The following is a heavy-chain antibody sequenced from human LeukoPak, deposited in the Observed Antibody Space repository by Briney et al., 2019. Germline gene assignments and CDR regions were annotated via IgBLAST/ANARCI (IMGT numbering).Heavy chain of an antibody. Sequence: GGSLRLSCAASGFTFSDYYMSWIRQAPGKGLGWVSYICSSGSTIYYADSVKDRFTISRDNAKNSLYLQMNSLRAEDTAVYYCERDRMITFGGVIFDYWGQGALVTVSS. J-gene: IGHJ4*02. D-gene: IGHD3-16*01. V-gene: IGHV3-11*04. CDR2: ICSSGSTI. CDR3: ERDRMITFGGVIFDY. CDR1: GFTFSDYY.